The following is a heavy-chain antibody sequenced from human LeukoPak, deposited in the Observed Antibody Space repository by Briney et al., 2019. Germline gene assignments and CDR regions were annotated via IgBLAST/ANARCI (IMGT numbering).Heavy chain of an antibody. CDR2: ISGSGGST. CDR3: AKVYSSSRHYYYYMDV. D-gene: IGHD6-13*01. Sequence: GGSLRLSCAASGFTFSSYAMSWVRQAPGKGLEWVSAISGSGGSTYYADSVKGRFTISRDNSKNTLYLQMNSLRAEDTAVYYCAKVYSSSRHYYYYMDVWGKGTTVTVSS. CDR1: GFTFSSYA. V-gene: IGHV3-23*01. J-gene: IGHJ6*03.